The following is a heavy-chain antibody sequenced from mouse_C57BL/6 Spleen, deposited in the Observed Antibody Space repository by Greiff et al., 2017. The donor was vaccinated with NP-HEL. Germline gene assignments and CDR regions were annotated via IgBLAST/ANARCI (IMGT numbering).Heavy chain of an antibody. CDR3: ARWDWDDAY. CDR1: GYTFTSYW. J-gene: IGHJ3*01. V-gene: IGHV1-61*01. Sequence: QVQLKQPGAELVRPGSSVKLSCKASGYTFTSYWMDWVKQRPGQGLEWIGNIYPSDSETHYNQKFKDKATLTVDKSSSTAYMQLSSLTSEDSAVYYCARWDWDDAYWGQGTLVTVSA. D-gene: IGHD4-1*01. CDR2: IYPSDSET.